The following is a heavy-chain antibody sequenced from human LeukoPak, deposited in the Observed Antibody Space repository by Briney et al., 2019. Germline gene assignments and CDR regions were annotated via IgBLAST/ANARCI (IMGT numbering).Heavy chain of an antibody. Sequence: GGSLRLSCAASGFTFSSYGMHWVRQAPGKGLEWVAFIRYDGSNKYYADSVKGRFTISRDNSKNTLYLQMNSLRAEDTAVYYCAKDGNRISSWYGGAFDYWGQGTLVTVSS. D-gene: IGHD6-13*01. J-gene: IGHJ4*02. CDR3: AKDGNRISSWYGGAFDY. CDR2: IRYDGSNK. V-gene: IGHV3-30*02. CDR1: GFTFSSYG.